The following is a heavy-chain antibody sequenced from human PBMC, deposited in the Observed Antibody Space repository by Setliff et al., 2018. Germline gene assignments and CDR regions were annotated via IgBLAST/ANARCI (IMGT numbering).Heavy chain of an antibody. J-gene: IGHJ3*02. V-gene: IGHV4-59*11. CDR2: IYYSGNT. CDR1: GGSIDSHY. Sequence: PSETLSLTCSVSGGSIDSHYWSWIRQPPGKGLKWIGSIYYSGNTNYNPSLKSRVTISIDTSKNQFSLKLSSVTAADTGVYHCARGKTFFGAFIRAFDIWGQGRMVTVSS. D-gene: IGHD3-3*01. CDR3: ARGKTFFGAFIRAFDI.